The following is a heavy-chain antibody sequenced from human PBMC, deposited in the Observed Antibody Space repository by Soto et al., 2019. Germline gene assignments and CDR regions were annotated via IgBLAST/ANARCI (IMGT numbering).Heavy chain of an antibody. V-gene: IGHV4-30-2*01. D-gene: IGHD4-17*01. J-gene: IGHJ4*02. CDR3: AIHVTTVSTVDY. CDR1: GGYISSGGYS. Sequence: QLQLQESGSGLVKHSQTLSLTCAVSGGYISSGGYSWSWIRQPPGKGLEWIGYIYYSGSTYYNPSLKCRVTISVVRSKNQFSLKLTSVTAADTAVYYCAIHVTTVSTVDYWCRRTLVTVSS. CDR2: IYYSGST.